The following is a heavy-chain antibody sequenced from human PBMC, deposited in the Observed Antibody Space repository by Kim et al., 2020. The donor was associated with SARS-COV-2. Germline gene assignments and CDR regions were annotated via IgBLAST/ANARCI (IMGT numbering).Heavy chain of an antibody. CDR3: ATLPPDQVPGGY. D-gene: IGHD3-10*01. V-gene: IGHV3-23*01. J-gene: IGHJ4*02. CDR2: NNGSGGGT. CDR1: GFTFSNYW. Sequence: GGSLRLSCVASGFTFSNYWMSWVRQAPGKGLEWVAMNNGSGGGTYYADSVKGRFTMSRDTARNTLSLQMNSLRTEDTAIYYCATLPPDQVPGGYWCLGTL.